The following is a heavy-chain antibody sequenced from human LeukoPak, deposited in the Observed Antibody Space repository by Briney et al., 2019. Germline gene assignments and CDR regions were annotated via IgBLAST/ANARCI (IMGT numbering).Heavy chain of an antibody. J-gene: IGHJ4*02. CDR1: GFTFSKYW. V-gene: IGHV3-74*01. CDR2: INTDGTVT. Sequence: GGSLRLSCAASGFTFSKYWMLWVRQAPGKGLESVSRINTDGTVTTYADPVKGRFTVSRDNADNTMFLQMNSVRDEDTAVCYCATKQWLAPPPDSWGQGTPVTVSS. D-gene: IGHD6-19*01. CDR3: ATKQWLAPPPDS.